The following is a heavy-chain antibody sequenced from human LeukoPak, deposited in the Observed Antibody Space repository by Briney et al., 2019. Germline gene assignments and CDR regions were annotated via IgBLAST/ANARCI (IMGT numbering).Heavy chain of an antibody. D-gene: IGHD3/OR15-3a*01. CDR1: GFTFSAFA. J-gene: IGHJ3*02. CDR3: ARDRDWSVLYDASDI. CDR2: ISGSGDST. Sequence: GGSLRLSCAASGFTFSAFAMSWVRQTPGKGLEWVSGISGSGDSTNYADSVKGRFTISRDNSKNTLYLQMNSLRAEDTAVYYCARDRDWSVLYDASDIWGQGTMVTVSS. V-gene: IGHV3-23*01.